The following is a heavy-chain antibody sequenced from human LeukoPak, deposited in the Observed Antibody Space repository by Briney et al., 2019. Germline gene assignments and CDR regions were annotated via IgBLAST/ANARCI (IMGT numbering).Heavy chain of an antibody. CDR3: ARTLSYDSKGDY. CDR2: ISYDGSNK. V-gene: IGHV3-30*03. D-gene: IGHD3-22*01. Sequence: TGGSLRLSCAASGFTFRNYGIHWVRQAPGKGLEWVAAISYDGSNKFYADSVKGRFTISRDDSKNTLYLQMNSLRAEDTAVYYCARTLSYDSKGDYWGQGTLVTVSS. J-gene: IGHJ4*02. CDR1: GFTFRNYG.